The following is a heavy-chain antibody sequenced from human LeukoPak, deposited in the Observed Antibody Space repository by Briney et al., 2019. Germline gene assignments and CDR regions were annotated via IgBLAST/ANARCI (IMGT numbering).Heavy chain of an antibody. J-gene: IGHJ4*02. D-gene: IGHD6-13*01. CDR2: ISSSGSTI. CDR3: ARAGYSSSWYIPWIDY. Sequence: GGSLRLSCAASGFTFSSYAMSWVRQAPGKGLERVSYISSSGSTIYYADSVKGRFTISRDNAKNSLYLQMNSLRAEDTAVYYCARAGYSSSWYIPWIDYWGQGTLVTVSS. CDR1: GFTFSSYA. V-gene: IGHV3-48*04.